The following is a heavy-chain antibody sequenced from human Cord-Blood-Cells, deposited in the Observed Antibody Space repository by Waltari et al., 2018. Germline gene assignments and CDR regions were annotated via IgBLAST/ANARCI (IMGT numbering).Heavy chain of an antibody. Sequence: QVQLVQSGAEVKKPGSSVKVSCKASGGTFSSYAISLVRQSPGQGLEWMGGIIPIFGTANYAQKFQGRVTITADESTSTAYMELSSLRSEDMAVYYCARSKLGIPRVDDYWGQGTLVTASS. D-gene: IGHD7-27*01. CDR1: GGTFSSYA. CDR3: ARSKLGIPRVDDY. CDR2: IIPIFGTA. V-gene: IGHV1-69*01. J-gene: IGHJ4*02.